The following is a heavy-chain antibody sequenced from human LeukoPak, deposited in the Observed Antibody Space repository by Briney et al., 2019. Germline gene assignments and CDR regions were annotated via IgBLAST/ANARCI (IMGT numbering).Heavy chain of an antibody. CDR2: IYTSGST. CDR1: GGSIGSGSYY. J-gene: IGHJ4*02. Sequence: SQTLSLTCTVSGGSIGSGSYYWSWIRQPAGKGLEWIGRIYTSGSTNYNPSLKSRVTISVDTSKNQFSLKLSSVTAADTAVYYCARHSYYDFLWDYWGQGTLVTVSS. CDR3: ARHSYYDFLWDY. D-gene: IGHD3-3*01. V-gene: IGHV4-61*02.